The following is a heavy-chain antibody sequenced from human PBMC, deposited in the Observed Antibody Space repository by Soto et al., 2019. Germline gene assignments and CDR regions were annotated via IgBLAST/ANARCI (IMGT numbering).Heavy chain of an antibody. CDR1: EFTFSNYA. D-gene: IGHD3-10*01. CDR2: ISDNGGTT. J-gene: IGHJ6*02. Sequence: GGSLRLSCAASEFTFSNYAMSWVRQAPGKGLEWVSSISDNGGTTYYADSVKGRFTISRDNSKNTLYLQMNSLRAEDTAVYYCARDTSPPYYYGSGSSYYGMDVWGQGTTVTVSS. V-gene: IGHV3-23*01. CDR3: ARDTSPPYYYGSGSSYYGMDV.